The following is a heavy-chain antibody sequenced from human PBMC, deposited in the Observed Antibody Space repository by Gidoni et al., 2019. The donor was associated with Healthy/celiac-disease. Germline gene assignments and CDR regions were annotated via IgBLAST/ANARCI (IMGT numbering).Heavy chain of an antibody. Sequence: QVTLRESGPALVKPTQTLTLTCTFSGFSLSTSGMCVSWIRQPPGKALEWLALIDWDDDKYYSTSLKTRLTISKDTSKNQVVLTMTNMDPVDTATYYCARTTSRITIFGVVITGVDPWGQGTLVTVSS. V-gene: IGHV2-70*01. CDR3: ARTTSRITIFGVVITGVDP. CDR1: GFSLSTSGMC. J-gene: IGHJ5*02. D-gene: IGHD3-3*01. CDR2: IDWDDDK.